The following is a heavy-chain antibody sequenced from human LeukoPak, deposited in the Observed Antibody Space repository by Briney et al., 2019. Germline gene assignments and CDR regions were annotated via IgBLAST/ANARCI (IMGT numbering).Heavy chain of an antibody. CDR3: AKEMDSGYDYGPFDY. CDR2: ISYDGSNK. D-gene: IGHD5-12*01. CDR1: GFTFSSYG. J-gene: IGHJ4*02. V-gene: IGHV3-30*18. Sequence: PGGSRRLSCAASGFTFSSYGTHWVRQAPGKGLEWVAVISYDGSNKYYADSVKGRFTISRDNSKNTLYLQMNSLRAEDTAVYYCAKEMDSGYDYGPFDYWGQGTLVTVSS.